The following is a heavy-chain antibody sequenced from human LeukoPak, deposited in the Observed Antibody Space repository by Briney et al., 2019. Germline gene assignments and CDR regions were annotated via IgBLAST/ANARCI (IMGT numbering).Heavy chain of an antibody. J-gene: IGHJ6*02. CDR1: GFTFSSYS. Sequence: PGGSLRLSCAASGFTFSSYSMNWVRQAPGKGLEWVSAISGSGGSTYYADSVKGRFTISRDNSKNTLYLQMNSLRAEDTAVYYCAKSNSNYHYYYYGMDVWGQGTTVTVSS. D-gene: IGHD4-4*01. V-gene: IGHV3-23*01. CDR2: ISGSGGST. CDR3: AKSNSNYHYYYYGMDV.